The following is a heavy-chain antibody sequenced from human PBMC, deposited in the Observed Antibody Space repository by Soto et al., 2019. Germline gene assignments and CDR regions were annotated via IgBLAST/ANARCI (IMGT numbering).Heavy chain of an antibody. CDR3: GGGSGCESDF. J-gene: IGHJ4*02. CDR1: GFMFGTYW. Sequence: EVQLVESGGGLVQPGGSLRLSCAASGFMFGTYWMNWVRQAPGKGLEWVANIEKDGSERNYVDSVKGRFTISRDNAKNSLYLQMNSLRAEDTAVYYWGGGSGCESDFWGQGTHVTVSS. V-gene: IGHV3-7*05. CDR2: IEKDGSER. D-gene: IGHD6-19*01.